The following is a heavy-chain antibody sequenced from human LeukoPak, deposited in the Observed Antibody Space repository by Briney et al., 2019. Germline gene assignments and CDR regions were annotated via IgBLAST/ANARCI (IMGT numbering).Heavy chain of an antibody. CDR3: ARILGNWFDP. CDR1: GFTFSNYE. Sequence: PGGSLRLSCAASGFTFSNYEMEWVRQAPGKGLEWVSYISRSGSTIYYADSVKGRFTISRDNAKNSLYLQMNSLRAEDTAVYYCARILGNWFDPWGQGTLVIVSS. CDR2: ISRSGSTI. J-gene: IGHJ5*02. V-gene: IGHV3-48*03.